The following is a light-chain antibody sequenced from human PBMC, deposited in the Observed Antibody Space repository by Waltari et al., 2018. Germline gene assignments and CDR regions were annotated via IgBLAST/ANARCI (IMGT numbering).Light chain of an antibody. J-gene: IGKJ5*01. V-gene: IGKV3-15*01. Sequence: EIVMTQSPATLSVSPGDTATLSCRASQSVSSNVAWYQQKPGHAPRLLIYDASTRATSIPAKFRGSGSGTEFTLTISSLQSEDFAVYYCQQYNRWPPITFGHGTRLEIK. CDR2: DAS. CDR3: QQYNRWPPIT. CDR1: QSVSSN.